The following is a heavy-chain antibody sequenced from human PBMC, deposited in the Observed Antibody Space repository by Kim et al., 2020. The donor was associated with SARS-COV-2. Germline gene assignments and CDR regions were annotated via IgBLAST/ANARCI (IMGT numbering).Heavy chain of an antibody. J-gene: IGHJ4*02. D-gene: IGHD3-10*01. CDR3: AKAELARETYYGSGSPFDY. Sequence: GWSLRLSCVASGFTFNSYGMHWVRQSPGKGLEWVAVISYDGDNIHYADSVKGRFTISRDNSNNMVYLQMNSLRAEDTAMYYCAKAELARETYYGSGSPFDYWGQGTLLTVSS. CDR1: GFTFNSYG. CDR2: ISYDGDNI. V-gene: IGHV3-30*18.